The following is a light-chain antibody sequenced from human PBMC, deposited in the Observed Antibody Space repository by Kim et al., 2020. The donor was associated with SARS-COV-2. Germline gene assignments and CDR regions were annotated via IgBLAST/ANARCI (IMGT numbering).Light chain of an antibody. V-gene: IGLV1-40*01. J-gene: IGLJ2*01. Sequence: QSVLTQPPSVSGAPGQRVTISCTGTSSNLGAGNDVHWYQQFPGTAPKLLIFGNNRRPSGVPARFSGSKSGTSASLAITGLQAEDEADYYCQSYDTRLRGSVFGGGTKLTVL. CDR1: SSNLGAGND. CDR3: QSYDTRLRGSV. CDR2: GNN.